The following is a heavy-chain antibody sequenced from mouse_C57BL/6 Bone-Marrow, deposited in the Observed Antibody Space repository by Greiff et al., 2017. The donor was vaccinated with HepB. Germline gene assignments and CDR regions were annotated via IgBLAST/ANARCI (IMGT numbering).Heavy chain of an antibody. J-gene: IGHJ2*01. CDR1: GFSLTSYG. CDR3: ARNSNWEYFDY. CDR2: IWSGGST. D-gene: IGHD4-1*01. Sequence: VKLVESGPGLVQPSQSLSITCTVSGFSLTSYGVHWVRQSPGKGLEWLGVIWSGGSTDYNAAFISRLSISKDNSKSQVFFKMNSLQADDTAIYYCARNSNWEYFDYWGQGTTLTVSS. V-gene: IGHV2-2*01.